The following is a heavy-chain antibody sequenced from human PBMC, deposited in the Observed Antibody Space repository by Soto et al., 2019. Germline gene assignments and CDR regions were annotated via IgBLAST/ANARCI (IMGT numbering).Heavy chain of an antibody. CDR1: GYSFTSYW. CDR2: IYPGDSDT. V-gene: IGHV5-51*01. D-gene: IGHD2-2*01. CDR3: AKKQDESVYLWAI. Sequence: GESLKISCKCSGYSFTSYWIGWVRQMPGKGLEWMGIIYPGDSDTRYSPSFQGQVTISADKSISTAYLQWSSLKASDTAMYYWAKKQDESVYLWAIRGQGTLDPASS. J-gene: IGHJ1*01.